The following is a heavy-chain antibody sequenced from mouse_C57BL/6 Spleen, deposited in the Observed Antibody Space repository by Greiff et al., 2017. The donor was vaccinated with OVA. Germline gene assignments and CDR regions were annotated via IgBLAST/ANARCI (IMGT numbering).Heavy chain of an antibody. D-gene: IGHD1-1*01. CDR3: AREGFYPVGGYFDV. J-gene: IGHJ1*03. CDR2: IYPGSGST. Sequence: VQLQQPGAELVKPGASVKMSCKASGYTFTSYWITWVKQRPGQGLEWIGDIYPGSGSTNYNEKLKSKATLTVDTSSSTAYMQLSSLTSEDSAVYYCAREGFYPVGGYFDVWGTRTTVTVSS. CDR1: GYTFTSYW. V-gene: IGHV1-55*01.